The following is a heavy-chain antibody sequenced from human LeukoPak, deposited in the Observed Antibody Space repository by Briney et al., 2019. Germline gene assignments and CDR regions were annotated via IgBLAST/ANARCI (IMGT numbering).Heavy chain of an antibody. CDR3: ARGDLYYYDSSGGDY. Sequence: GGSLRLSCAASGFTFSSYWTSWVRQAPGKGLEWVANIKQDGSEKYYVDSVKGRFTISRDNAKNSLYLQMNSLRAEDTAVYYCARGDLYYYDSSGGDYWGQGTPVTVSS. CDR2: IKQDGSEK. CDR1: GFTFSSYW. J-gene: IGHJ4*02. D-gene: IGHD3-22*01. V-gene: IGHV3-7*01.